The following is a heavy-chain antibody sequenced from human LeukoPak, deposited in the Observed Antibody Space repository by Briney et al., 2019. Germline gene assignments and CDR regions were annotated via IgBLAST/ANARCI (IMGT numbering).Heavy chain of an antibody. V-gene: IGHV3-48*02. CDR1: GFTFSSYS. D-gene: IGHD3-3*01. J-gene: IGHJ6*02. Sequence: QSGGSLRLSCAASGFTFSSYSMNWVRQAPGKGLEWVSYISSSSSTIYYADSVKGRFTISRDNAKNSLYLQMNSLRDEDTAVYYCARDHGALYYDFWSGPRVGGYYGMDVWGQGTTVTVSS. CDR2: ISSSSSTI. CDR3: ARDHGALYYDFWSGPRVGGYYGMDV.